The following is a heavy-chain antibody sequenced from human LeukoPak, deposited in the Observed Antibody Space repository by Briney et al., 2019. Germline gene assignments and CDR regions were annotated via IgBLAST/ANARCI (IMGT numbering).Heavy chain of an antibody. J-gene: IGHJ4*02. D-gene: IGHD3-22*01. V-gene: IGHV4-61*02. Sequence: PSQTLSITCTVSGGSISSGSYYWSWIRQPAGKGLEWIGRIYTNGSTNYNPSLKSRVTISVDTSKNQFSLKLSSVTAADTAVYYCARQGRITMIVFDYWGQGTLVTVSS. CDR3: ARQGRITMIVFDY. CDR2: IYTNGST. CDR1: GGSISSGSYY.